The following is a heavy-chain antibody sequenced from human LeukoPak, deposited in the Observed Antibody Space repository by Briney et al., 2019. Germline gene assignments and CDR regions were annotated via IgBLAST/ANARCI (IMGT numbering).Heavy chain of an antibody. J-gene: IGHJ5*02. CDR2: ISAYNGNT. Sequence: GASVKVSCKASGGTFSSYAISWVRQAPGQGLEWMGWISAYNGNTNYAQKLQGRVTMTTDTSTSTAYMELRSLRSDDTAVYYCAREVVPAGAHWFDPWGQGTLVTVSS. CDR1: GGTFSSYA. V-gene: IGHV1-18*01. D-gene: IGHD2-2*01. CDR3: AREVVPAGAHWFDP.